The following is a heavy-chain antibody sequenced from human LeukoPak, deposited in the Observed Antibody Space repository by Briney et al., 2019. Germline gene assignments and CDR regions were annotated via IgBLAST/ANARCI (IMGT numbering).Heavy chain of an antibody. CDR2: FDPEDGET. CDR3: ATDSELRFLEWLDAFDI. V-gene: IGHV1-24*01. D-gene: IGHD3-3*01. CDR1: GYTLTELS. Sequence: GASVKVSCKVSGYTLTELSMHWVRQAPGKGLEWMGGFDPEDGETIYAQKFQGRVTMTGDTSTDTAYMELSSLRSEDTAVYYCATDSELRFLEWLDAFDIWGQGTMVTVSS. J-gene: IGHJ3*02.